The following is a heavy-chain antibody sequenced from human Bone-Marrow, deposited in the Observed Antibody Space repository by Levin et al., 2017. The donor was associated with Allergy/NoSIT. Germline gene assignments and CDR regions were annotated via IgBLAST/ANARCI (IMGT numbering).Heavy chain of an antibody. CDR3: AGWDRSGNPPPYAFDI. D-gene: IGHD1-26*01. Sequence: ETLSLTCTVSGGSISSSSYYWGWIRQPPGKGLECIATIYYSGSTNYNPSLKSRVTISLDTSQNQFSLKLSSVTAADTAVYNCAGWDRSGNPPPYAFDIWGQGTMVTVSS. CDR2: IYYSGST. V-gene: IGHV4-39*01. CDR1: GGSISSSSYY. J-gene: IGHJ3*02.